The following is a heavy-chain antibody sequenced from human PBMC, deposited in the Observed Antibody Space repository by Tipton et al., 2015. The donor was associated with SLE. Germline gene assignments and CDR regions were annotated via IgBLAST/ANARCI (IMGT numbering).Heavy chain of an antibody. CDR2: IYHSGGT. Sequence: LRLSCTDSGYSISSGYYWGWIRQPPGKGLEWIGSIYHSGGTFYNPSLKSRVTISVDTSKNQFSLKLNSVTAADTAVYYCAVGYCSTTSCQREYFQHWGQGTLVTVSS. CDR3: AVGYCSTTSCQREYFQH. V-gene: IGHV4-38-2*02. J-gene: IGHJ1*01. D-gene: IGHD2-2*01. CDR1: GYSISSGYY.